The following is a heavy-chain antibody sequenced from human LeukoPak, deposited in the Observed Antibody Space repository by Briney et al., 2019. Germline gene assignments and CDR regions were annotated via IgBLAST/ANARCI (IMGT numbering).Heavy chain of an antibody. Sequence: SETLSLTCAVSGGSISSGGYSWSWIRQPPGKGLEWIGYIYHSGSTYYNPSLKSRVTISVDRSKNQFSLKLSSVTAADTAVYYCARYKYGKTQFDYWGQGTLVTVSS. V-gene: IGHV4-30-2*01. J-gene: IGHJ4*02. CDR1: GGSISSGGYS. D-gene: IGHD4-17*01. CDR3: ARYKYGKTQFDY. CDR2: IYHSGST.